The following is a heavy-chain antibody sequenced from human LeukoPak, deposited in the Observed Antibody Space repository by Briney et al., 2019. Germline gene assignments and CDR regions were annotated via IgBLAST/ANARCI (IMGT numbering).Heavy chain of an antibody. V-gene: IGHV3-23*01. D-gene: IGHD3-10*01. Sequence: AGGSLRLSCAASGFTFSSYGMSWVRQAPGKGLEWVSAISGSGGSTYYADSVKGRFTISRDNSKNTLYLQMNSLRAEDTAVYYCARWFGELLGIDYYYYMDVWGKGTTVTISS. CDR2: ISGSGGST. J-gene: IGHJ6*03. CDR3: ARWFGELLGIDYYYYMDV. CDR1: GFTFSSYG.